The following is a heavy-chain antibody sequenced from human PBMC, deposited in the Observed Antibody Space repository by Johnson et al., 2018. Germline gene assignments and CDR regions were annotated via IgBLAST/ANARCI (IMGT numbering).Heavy chain of an antibody. CDR2: IRSRAYGGTT. V-gene: IGHV3-49*03. CDR3: TRDKAAAGVRAFDI. CDR1: GFTFGDYA. Sequence: VQLVESGGGLVQPGRSLRLSCTASGFTFGDYAMSWFRQAPGKGLEWVGFIRSRAYGGTTEYAASGKGRLTVPRDDSKSIAYLQMNSLKTEDTTVYYCTRDKAAAGVRAFDIWGQGTMVTVSS. D-gene: IGHD6-13*01. J-gene: IGHJ3*02.